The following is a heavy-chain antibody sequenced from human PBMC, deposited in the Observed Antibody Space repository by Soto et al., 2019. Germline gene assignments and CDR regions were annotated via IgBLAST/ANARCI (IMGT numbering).Heavy chain of an antibody. CDR3: AKVAGGSHPPDY. V-gene: IGHV3-30*18. CDR1: GFTFSSYG. D-gene: IGHD3-16*01. Sequence: GESLKISCAASGFTFSSYGMHWVRQAPGKGLEWVAVISYDGSNKYYADSVKGRFTISRDNSKNTLYLQMNSLRAEDTAVYYCAKVAGGSHPPDYWGQGTLVTVSS. J-gene: IGHJ4*02. CDR2: ISYDGSNK.